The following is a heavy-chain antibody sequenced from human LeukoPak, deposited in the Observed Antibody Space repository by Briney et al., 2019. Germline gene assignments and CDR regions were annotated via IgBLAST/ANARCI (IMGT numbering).Heavy chain of an antibody. J-gene: IGHJ6*03. CDR3: ARDHYYGSGGDRYYYYYYYMDV. V-gene: IGHV1-2*02. Sequence: ASVKVSCKASGYIFTSNGINWVRQAPGQGLEGMGWINPNSGGTNYAQKFRGRVTITRDTSISTAYMELSRLRSDDTAVYYCARDHYYGSGGDRYYYYYYYMDVWGKGTTVTISS. CDR2: INPNSGGT. D-gene: IGHD3-10*01. CDR1: GYIFTSNG.